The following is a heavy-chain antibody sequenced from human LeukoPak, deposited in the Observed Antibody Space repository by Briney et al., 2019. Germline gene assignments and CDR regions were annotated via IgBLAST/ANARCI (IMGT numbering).Heavy chain of an antibody. V-gene: IGHV5-51*01. CDR2: IFPGDSDT. Sequence: GESLKISCKGSGYSFTSYWIGWVRQMPGKGLEWMGIIFPGDSDTRHSPSFQGQVTISADKSITTAYLQWSSLKASDTAMYYCARRKGYYDSTGYYSYDHWGQGTLVTVSS. CDR1: GYSFTSYW. CDR3: ARRKGYYDSTGYYSYDH. J-gene: IGHJ4*02. D-gene: IGHD3-22*01.